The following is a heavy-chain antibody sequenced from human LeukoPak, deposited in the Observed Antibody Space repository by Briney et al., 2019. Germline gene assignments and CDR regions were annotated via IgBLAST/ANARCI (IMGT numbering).Heavy chain of an antibody. CDR2: ISSSGSII. Sequence: HPGGSLRLSCAASGFTFSNYWMHWVRQAPGKGLEWVSYISSSGSIIYYADSVKGRFTISRDNAKNSLYLQMNSLRAEDTAVYYCAELGITMIGGVWGKGTTVTISS. CDR3: AELGITMIGGV. CDR1: GFTFSNYW. V-gene: IGHV3-48*03. D-gene: IGHD3-10*02. J-gene: IGHJ6*04.